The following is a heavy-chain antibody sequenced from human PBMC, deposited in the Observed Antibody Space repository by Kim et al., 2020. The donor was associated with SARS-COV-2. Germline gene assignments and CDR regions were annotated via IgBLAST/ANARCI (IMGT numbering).Heavy chain of an antibody. D-gene: IGHD3-22*01. Sequence: YAAPVKGRFTISRDDSKTTLYLQMNSLKTEDTGVYYCSTSPYDSSGYADFWGQGTLVTVSS. V-gene: IGHV3-15*01. CDR3: STSPYDSSGYADF. J-gene: IGHJ4*02.